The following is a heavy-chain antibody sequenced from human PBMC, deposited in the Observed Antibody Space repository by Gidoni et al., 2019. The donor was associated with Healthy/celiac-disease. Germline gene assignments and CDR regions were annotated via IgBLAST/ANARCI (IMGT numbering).Heavy chain of an antibody. CDR3: AKDMGDSYYFDY. J-gene: IGHJ4*02. CDR2: ISWNSGSI. V-gene: IGHV3-9*01. CDR1: GFTFDDYA. D-gene: IGHD4-4*01. Sequence: EVQLVESGGGLVQPGRSLRLSCAASGFTFDDYAMHWVRQAPWKGLEWVSGISWNSGSIGYADSVKGRFTISRDNAKNSLYLQMNSLRAEDTALYYCAKDMGDSYYFDYWGQGTLVTVSS.